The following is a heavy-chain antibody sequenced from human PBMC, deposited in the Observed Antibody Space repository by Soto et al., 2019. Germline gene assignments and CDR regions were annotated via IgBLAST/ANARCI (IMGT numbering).Heavy chain of an antibody. CDR2: IRSSGEST. Sequence: QLLESGGGLVQTGGSLRLSCTASGFTFSNYAMSWVRQAPGKGLEWVAGIRSSGESTYYADSVKGRITISRDNSKNMLYLQINSLTAEATAVYYCAKGGRRVLIPMDVWGQGTAVTVSS. J-gene: IGHJ6*02. V-gene: IGHV3-23*01. D-gene: IGHD2-8*01. CDR1: GFTFSNYA. CDR3: AKGGRRVLIPMDV.